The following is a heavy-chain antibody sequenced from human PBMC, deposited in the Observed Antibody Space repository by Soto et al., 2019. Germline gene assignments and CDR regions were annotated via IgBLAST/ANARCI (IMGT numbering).Heavy chain of an antibody. CDR2: ISYDGSNK. Sequence: VREAEGQRLAWVAVISYDGSNKYYADSVKGRFTISRDNSKNTLYLQMNSLRAEDTAVYYCAKDRLDYTDLDYYYYGMDVWGQGTTVTVSS. CDR3: AKDRLDYTDLDYYYYGMDV. D-gene: IGHD4-4*01. V-gene: IGHV3-30*18. J-gene: IGHJ6*02.